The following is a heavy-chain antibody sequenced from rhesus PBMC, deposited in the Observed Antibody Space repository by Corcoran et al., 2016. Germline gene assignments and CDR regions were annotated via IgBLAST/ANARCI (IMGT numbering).Heavy chain of an antibody. Sequence: QVQLQESGPGLVKPSETLSLTCAASDGSISSNNWWSWIRQPPGKGLEWIGRISGSGGNTAYNPSLKSRVTVSKDTSKSQFSLEVSFVTVADTAVYFCARSPFGSSFNSLDVWGRGVLVTVSS. CDR1: DGSISSNNW. V-gene: IGHV4-92*01. D-gene: IGHD6-43*01. CDR2: ISGSGGNT. J-gene: IGHJ5-2*02. CDR3: ARSPFGSSFNSLDV.